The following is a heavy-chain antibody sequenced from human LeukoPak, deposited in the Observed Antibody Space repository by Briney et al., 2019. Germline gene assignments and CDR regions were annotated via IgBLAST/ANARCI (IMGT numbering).Heavy chain of an antibody. CDR2: ISGSGGST. Sequence: PGGSLRLSCAASGFTFSSYAMSWVRQAPGKGLEWVSAISGSGGSTYYADSVKGRFTISRDNSKNTLYLQMNSLRAEDTAVYYCAKSGEGYYYDSSGYYGYFQHWGQGTLVTVSS. CDR3: AKSGEGYYYDSSGYYGYFQH. V-gene: IGHV3-23*01. D-gene: IGHD3-22*01. J-gene: IGHJ1*01. CDR1: GFTFSSYA.